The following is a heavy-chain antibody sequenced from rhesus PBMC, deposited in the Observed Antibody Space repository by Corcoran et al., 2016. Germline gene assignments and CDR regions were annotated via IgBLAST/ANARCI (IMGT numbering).Heavy chain of an antibody. J-gene: IGHJ1*01. Sequence: QVQLQESGPGLVKTSETLPLTCDVYGASINDNYWRWMRQPPGRGREWIGYRFGGSVSNTYNPSLESRVTSSKDPSKNQFSLTLNSVTAADTSVYYCALGMPFEFWGQGALVIVSS. V-gene: IGHV4S7*01. CDR1: GASINDNY. D-gene: IGHD2-2*01. CDR2: RFGGSVSN. CDR3: ALGMPFEF.